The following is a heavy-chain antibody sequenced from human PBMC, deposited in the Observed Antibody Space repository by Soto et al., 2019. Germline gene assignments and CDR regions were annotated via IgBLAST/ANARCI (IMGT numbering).Heavy chain of an antibody. V-gene: IGHV4-61*01. CDR1: GGSVSSGSYY. J-gene: IGHJ3*01. CDR2: IYYSGST. Sequence: SETLSLTCTVSGGSVSSGSYYWSWIRPPPGKGLEWIGYIYYSGSTNYNPSLKSRVTISVDTSKNQFSLKLSSVTAADTAVYYCARVFCTTTTCYDDLYETGPRHAFDVWGQGTMVTVSS. D-gene: IGHD2-2*01. CDR3: ARVFCTTTTCYDDLYETGPRHAFDV.